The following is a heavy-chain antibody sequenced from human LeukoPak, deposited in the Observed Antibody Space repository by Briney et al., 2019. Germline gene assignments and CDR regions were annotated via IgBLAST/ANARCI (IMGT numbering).Heavy chain of an antibody. CDR3: ARQRTFGDAFDI. V-gene: IGHV1-8*01. J-gene: IGHJ3*02. CDR2: MNPNSGKT. CDR1: GCTFTSYD. Sequence: ASVKVSCKASGCTFTSYDINWVRQATGQGLEWMGWMNPNSGKTGYAQKFQGRVTMTRNTSISTAYMELSSPRSEDTAVYYCARQRTFGDAFDIWGQGTMVTVSS. D-gene: IGHD3-10*01.